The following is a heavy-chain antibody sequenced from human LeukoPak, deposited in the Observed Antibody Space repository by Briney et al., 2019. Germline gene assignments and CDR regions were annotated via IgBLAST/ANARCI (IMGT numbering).Heavy chain of an antibody. V-gene: IGHV3-20*04. CDR1: GFTYEDYG. CDR2: INWHGGST. CDR3: ARESRRQPPDFDY. J-gene: IGHJ4*02. Sequence: GGSLRLSCAASGFTYEDYGMSGVRHAPGKGLEGVSGINWHGGSTGYADSLKGRFTISRDNAKNSLYMQMNSLRADDTAVYYCARESRRQPPDFDYWGQGTLVTVSS.